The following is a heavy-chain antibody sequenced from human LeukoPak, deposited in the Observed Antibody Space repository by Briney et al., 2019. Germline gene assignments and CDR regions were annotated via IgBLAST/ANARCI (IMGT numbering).Heavy chain of an antibody. Sequence: SETLSLTCAVYGGSFSGYYWSWIRQPPGKGLEWIGEINHSGSTNYNPSLKSRVTISVDTSRNQFSLKLSSVTATDTAVYYCARHSYSSGWEFDYWGQGTLVTVSS. CDR3: ARHSYSSGWEFDY. D-gene: IGHD6-19*01. J-gene: IGHJ4*02. V-gene: IGHV4-34*01. CDR2: INHSGST. CDR1: GGSFSGYY.